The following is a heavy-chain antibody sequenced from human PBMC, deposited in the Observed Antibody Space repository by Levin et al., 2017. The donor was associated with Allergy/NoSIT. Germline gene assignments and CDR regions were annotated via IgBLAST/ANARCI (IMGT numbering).Heavy chain of an antibody. Sequence: ASVKVSCKASGYTFTSYDITWVRQATGQGPEWMGWMNPNSGNTGYAQKFQGRVTMTRNTSISTAYIELSSLRSEDTAVYYCARGGLFDAFDIWGQGTMVTVSS. J-gene: IGHJ3*02. D-gene: IGHD3/OR15-3a*01. V-gene: IGHV1-8*01. CDR1: GYTFTSYD. CDR2: MNPNSGNT. CDR3: ARGGLFDAFDI.